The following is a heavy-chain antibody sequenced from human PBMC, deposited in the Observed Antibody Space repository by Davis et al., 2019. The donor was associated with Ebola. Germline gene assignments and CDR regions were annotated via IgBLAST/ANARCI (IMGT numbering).Heavy chain of an antibody. J-gene: IGHJ4*02. CDR1: GGSFSGYY. Sequence: ETLSLTCAVYGGSFSGYYWSWVRQAPGKGLEWVSGIYSGGSTYCADSVKGRFTISRDNSKNTLFLQMNTLRAEDAAVYYCAGGTRSGWHLEYWGQGTLVTVSS. CDR2: IYSGGST. V-gene: IGHV3-53*01. D-gene: IGHD6-19*01. CDR3: AGGTRSGWHLEY.